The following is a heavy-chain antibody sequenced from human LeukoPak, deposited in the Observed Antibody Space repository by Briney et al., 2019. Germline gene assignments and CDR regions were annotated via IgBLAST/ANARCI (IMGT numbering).Heavy chain of an antibody. CDR2: VFYSGST. Sequence: SETLSLTCTVSGGSISSAYWTWIRQPPGKGLEWIASVFYSGSTDYNPSLKSRVTMSVDTSKNQFSLRLSSVTAADTAMYYCARHGSGWRFDYWGQGTLVTVSS. CDR1: GGSISSAY. V-gene: IGHV4-59*08. CDR3: ARHGSGWRFDY. J-gene: IGHJ4*02. D-gene: IGHD6-19*01.